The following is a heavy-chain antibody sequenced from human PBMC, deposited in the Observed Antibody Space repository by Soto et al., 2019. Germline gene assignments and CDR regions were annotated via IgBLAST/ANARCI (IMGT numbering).Heavy chain of an antibody. V-gene: IGHV1-2*04. D-gene: IGHD5-12*01. CDR2: INPNGGVT. Sequence: QVQLVQSGAEVRKPGASVTVSCRSSGDSFNDYYIHWVRQAPGQGFEWMGWINPNGGVTKYAQKFQGWVSMTRDTSIRTVYMQLSRLRSDDTAAYYCARESGGATATLDYYYSYMDVWGTGTTVTVSS. CDR1: GDSFNDYY. J-gene: IGHJ6*03. CDR3: ARESGGATATLDYYYSYMDV.